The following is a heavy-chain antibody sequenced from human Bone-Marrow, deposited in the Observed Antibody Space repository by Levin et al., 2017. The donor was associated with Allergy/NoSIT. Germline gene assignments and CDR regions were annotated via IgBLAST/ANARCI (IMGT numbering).Heavy chain of an antibody. Sequence: SQTLSLTCTVSGGSVSSGSYYWSWIRQPPGKGLEWIGYIYYSGSTNYNPSLKSRVTISVDTSKNQFSLKLSSVTAADTAVYYCARDKVRRRWQSASHDINRGYMDVWGQGTTVTVSS. V-gene: IGHV4-61*01. D-gene: IGHD5-24*01. CDR3: ARDKVRRRWQSASHDINRGYMDV. CDR1: GGSVSSGSYY. CDR2: IYYSGST. J-gene: IGHJ6*02.